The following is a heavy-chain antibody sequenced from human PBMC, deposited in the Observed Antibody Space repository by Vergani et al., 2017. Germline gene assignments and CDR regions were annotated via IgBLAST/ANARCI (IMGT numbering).Heavy chain of an antibody. CDR3: ARERGGSRD. J-gene: IGHJ4*02. D-gene: IGHD3-16*01. V-gene: IGHV4-61*02. Sequence: QVQLQESGPGLVKPSQTLSLTCTVSGGSISSGSYYWSWIRQPAGKGLEWIGRIYYSGCTNYNPSLKSRVTISVDTSKNQFSLKLSAVTAADTAVYYCARERGGSRDWGQGTLVTVSS. CDR2: IYYSGCT. CDR1: GGSISSGSYY.